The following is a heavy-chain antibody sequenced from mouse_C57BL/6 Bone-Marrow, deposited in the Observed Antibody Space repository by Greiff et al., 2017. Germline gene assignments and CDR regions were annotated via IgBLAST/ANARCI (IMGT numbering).Heavy chain of an antibody. D-gene: IGHD2-3*01. J-gene: IGHJ3*01. CDR2: LSRDSSTI. V-gene: IGHV5-17*01. CDR1: GFTFSDYG. Sequence: DVHLVESGGGLVKPGGSLKLSCAASGFTFSDYGMHWVRQAPETGLEWVAYLSRDSSTIYYADTVKGRFTISRDNAKTTLFLQMTSLRSEDTAIYYCARDGYYPYWGQGTLVTVSA. CDR3: ARDGYYPY.